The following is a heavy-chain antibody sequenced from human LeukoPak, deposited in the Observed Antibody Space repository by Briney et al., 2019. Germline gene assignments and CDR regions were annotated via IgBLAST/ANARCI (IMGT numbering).Heavy chain of an antibody. Sequence: PSETLSLTCTVSGGSISTSNYYWGWFRQPPGKGLEWIGNIFYSGSTYYSPSLKSRVTISLDTSRNQFSLKLTSVTAADTAVYYCARVTGYMIEDYFDYWGQGTLVTVSS. D-gene: IGHD3-22*01. CDR2: IFYSGST. V-gene: IGHV4-39*07. CDR3: ARVTGYMIEDYFDY. CDR1: GGSISTSNYY. J-gene: IGHJ4*02.